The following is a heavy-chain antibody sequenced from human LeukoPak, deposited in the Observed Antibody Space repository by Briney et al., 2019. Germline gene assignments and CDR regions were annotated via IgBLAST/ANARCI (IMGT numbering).Heavy chain of an antibody. V-gene: IGHV1-69*06. D-gene: IGHD1-1*01. CDR2: IIPTFGTA. Sequence: ASVKVSCKASGGTFSSYAISWVRQAPGQGLEWMGGIIPTFGTANYAQKFQGRVTITADKSTSTAYMELSSLRSEDTAVYYCARGDPNELEPLRALGYYFDYWGQGTLVTVSS. CDR1: GGTFSSYA. CDR3: ARGDPNELEPLRALGYYFDY. J-gene: IGHJ4*02.